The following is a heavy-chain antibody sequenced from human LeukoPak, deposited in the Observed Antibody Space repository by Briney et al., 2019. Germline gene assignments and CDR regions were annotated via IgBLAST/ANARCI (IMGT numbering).Heavy chain of an antibody. V-gene: IGHV4-30-4*02. CDR3: ARAGRGTMIVVVKTAAFDI. D-gene: IGHD3-22*01. CDR1: GGSISSGDYY. J-gene: IGHJ3*02. Sequence: SETLSLTCTVSGGSISSGDYYWSWIRQPPGKGLEWIGYIYYSGSTYYNPSLKSRVTISVDTSKNQFSLKLSSVTAADTAVYYCARAGRGTMIVVVKTAAFDIWGQGTMVTVSS. CDR2: IYYSGST.